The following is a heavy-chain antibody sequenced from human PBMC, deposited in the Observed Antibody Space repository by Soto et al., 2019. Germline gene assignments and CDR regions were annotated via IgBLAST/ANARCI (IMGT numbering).Heavy chain of an antibody. D-gene: IGHD5-12*01. CDR2: TSYDGTNK. J-gene: IGHJ4*02. V-gene: IGHV3-30-3*01. CDR1: GFNFSSCA. CDR3: ARGRDGYNHFNC. Sequence: QVQLVASGGGVVQPGRSMRLSCAASGFNFSSCAMDWVRQAPGKGLEWVALTSYDGTNKYYAGSVKGRFTISRDNSKNTLYLQMNSLRLVDTAVYYCARGRDGYNHFNCWGQGTLVAVSS.